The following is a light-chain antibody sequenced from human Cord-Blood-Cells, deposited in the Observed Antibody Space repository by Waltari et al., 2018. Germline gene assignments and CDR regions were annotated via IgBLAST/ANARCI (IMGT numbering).Light chain of an antibody. V-gene: IGKV1-39*01. J-gene: IGKJ2*03. CDR3: QQSYSTPYS. CDR1: QSISSY. Sequence: DIQQSQSRSSLSASGGDTPSITCRASQSISSYLNWYQQKPGKAPKLLIYAASSLQSGVPSRFSGSGSGTDFTLTISSLQPEDFATYYCQQSYSTPYSFGQGTKLEIK. CDR2: AAS.